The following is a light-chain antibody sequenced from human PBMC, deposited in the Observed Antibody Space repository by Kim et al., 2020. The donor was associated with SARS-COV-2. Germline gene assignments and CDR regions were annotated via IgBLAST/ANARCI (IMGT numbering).Light chain of an antibody. V-gene: IGLV6-57*03. CDR3: QSYDSSIVV. J-gene: IGLJ2*01. Sequence: GETVTNPCHRSSGSMPSNYVQWYQQRPGSAPPTVIYEDNQRPSGVPDRFSGSIDSSSNSASLTISGLKTGDEADYYCQSYDSSIVVFGGGTQLTVL. CDR1: SGSMPSNY. CDR2: EDN.